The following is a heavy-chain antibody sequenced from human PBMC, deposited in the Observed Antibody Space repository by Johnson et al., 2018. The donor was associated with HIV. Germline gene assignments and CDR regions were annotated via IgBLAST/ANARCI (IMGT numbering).Heavy chain of an antibody. V-gene: IGHV3-30-3*01. CDR1: GFSFSRYV. CDR3: ARDSGRYSSSWATFGAFDI. D-gene: IGHD6-13*01. J-gene: IGHJ3*02. Sequence: QVQLVESGGGVVQPGRSLRLSCAASGFSFSRYVMHWVRQAPGKGLEWVAVISDDGSNKYYADSVKGRFTISRDNSKNTLYLQMKSLRAEDTAVYYCARDSGRYSSSWATFGAFDIWGQGTMVTVSS. CDR2: ISDDGSNK.